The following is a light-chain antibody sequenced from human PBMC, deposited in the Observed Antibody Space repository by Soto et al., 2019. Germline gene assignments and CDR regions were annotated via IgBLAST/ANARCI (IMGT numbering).Light chain of an antibody. Sequence: DVVMTQSPDSLAGSLGERATMNCKCSRSVLYKSNNKNHLAWYQQKPGQPPQLIIYWASTRESGVPERFSGSGSGTDFTLTISSLEAEDVAFYWCQQYFDVPFTFGGGTQVDIK. V-gene: IGKV4-1*01. CDR2: WAS. CDR1: RSVLYKSNNKNH. CDR3: QQYFDVPFT. J-gene: IGKJ4*01.